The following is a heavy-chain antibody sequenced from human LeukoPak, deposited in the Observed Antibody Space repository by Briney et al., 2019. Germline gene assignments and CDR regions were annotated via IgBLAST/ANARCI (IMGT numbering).Heavy chain of an antibody. CDR2: IYYSGST. D-gene: IGHD2-8*02. CDR1: GGSISSGAYY. V-gene: IGHV4-30-4*08. Sequence: SETLSLTCTVSGGSISSGAYYWSWIRQPPGKGLEWIGYIYYSGSTYYNPSLKSRVTISVDTSKNQFSLKLSSVTAADTAVYYCAAGPGNWFDPWGQGTLVTVSS. CDR3: AAGPGNWFDP. J-gene: IGHJ5*02.